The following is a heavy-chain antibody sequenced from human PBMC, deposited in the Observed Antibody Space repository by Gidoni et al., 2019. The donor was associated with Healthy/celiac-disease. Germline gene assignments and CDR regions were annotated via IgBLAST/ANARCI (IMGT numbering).Heavy chain of an antibody. CDR1: GGPISSSSYY. CDR3: ARQVGAVYFDY. CDR2: IYYSGST. D-gene: IGHD1-26*01. J-gene: IGHJ4*02. V-gene: IGHV4-39*01. Sequence: QLQLQESGPGLVKPSENLSLTCTVSGGPISSSSYYWGWFRQPPGKGLEWIGSIYYSGSTYYNPSLKSRGTISIDTSKNQFTLKLTSVTAADTAVYYCARQVGAVYFDYWGQGTLVTVSS.